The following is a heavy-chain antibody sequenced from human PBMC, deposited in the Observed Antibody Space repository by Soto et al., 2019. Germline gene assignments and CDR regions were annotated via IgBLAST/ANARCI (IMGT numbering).Heavy chain of an antibody. D-gene: IGHD4-17*01. V-gene: IGHV1-3*01. CDR1: GYTFSSYS. CDR2: INPDNGES. Sequence: ASVNVSCKSAGYTFSSYSIHWVRQAPGQRPEWLGWINPDNGESKTSQKLQGRVTISTDTSATTVYMELSSLTSEDTAVYYCARDGWVTMRHFHIWGQGTMVTVSS. CDR3: ARDGWVTMRHFHI. J-gene: IGHJ3*02.